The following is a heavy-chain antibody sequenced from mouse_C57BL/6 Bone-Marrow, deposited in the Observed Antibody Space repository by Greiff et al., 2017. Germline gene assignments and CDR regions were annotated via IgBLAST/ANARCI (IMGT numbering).Heavy chain of an antibody. J-gene: IGHJ3*01. Sequence: DVKLVESGGGLVKPGGSLKLSCAASGFTFSSYAMSWVRQTPEKRLEWVATISDGGSYTYYPDNVKGRFTISRDNAKNNLYLQMSHLKSEDTAMYYCAREDYGSSFAYWGQGTLVTVSA. V-gene: IGHV5-4*01. CDR1: GFTFSSYA. D-gene: IGHD1-1*01. CDR3: AREDYGSSFAY. CDR2: ISDGGSYT.